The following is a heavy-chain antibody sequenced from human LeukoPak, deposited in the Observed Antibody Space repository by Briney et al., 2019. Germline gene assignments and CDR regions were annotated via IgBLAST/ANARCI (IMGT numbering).Heavy chain of an antibody. CDR2: ISSTSSSYI. V-gene: IGHV3-21*01. Sequence: GGSLRLSCAASGFTFLSYSMNWVRQAPGKGLEWVSSISSTSSSYIYYADSVKGRFTISRDNAKNSLYLQMNSLRAEDTAVYYCASRGATVVWDDAFDIWGQGTMVTVSS. CDR3: ASRGATVVWDDAFDI. CDR1: GFTFLSYS. D-gene: IGHD4-23*01. J-gene: IGHJ3*02.